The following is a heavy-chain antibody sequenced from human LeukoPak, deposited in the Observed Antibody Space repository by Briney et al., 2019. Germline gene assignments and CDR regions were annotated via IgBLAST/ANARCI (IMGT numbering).Heavy chain of an antibody. J-gene: IGHJ3*02. Sequence: ASVKVSCKASGYTFTSYYMHWVRQAPGQGLEWMGIINPSGGSTSYAQKFQGRVTMTRDTSTSIVYMELSSLRPEDTAVYYCARDVDVDTSAFDIWGQGTMVTVSS. CDR3: ARDVDVDTSAFDI. CDR2: INPSGGST. D-gene: IGHD5-18*01. V-gene: IGHV1-46*01. CDR1: GYTFTSYY.